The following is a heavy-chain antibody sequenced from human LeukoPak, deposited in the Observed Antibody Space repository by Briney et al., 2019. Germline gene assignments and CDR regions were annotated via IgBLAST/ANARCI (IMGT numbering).Heavy chain of an antibody. J-gene: IGHJ4*02. V-gene: IGHV3-30*18. CDR1: GFTFSSYA. Sequence: GGSLRLSCEVSGFTFSSYAMHWVRQAPGKGLEWVAVISYDGSNKYYADSVKGRFTISRDNSKNTLYLQMNSLRPEDTAVFYCAKAVHSSSSWQIDYWGQGALVTLSS. D-gene: IGHD6-6*01. CDR2: ISYDGSNK. CDR3: AKAVHSSSSWQIDY.